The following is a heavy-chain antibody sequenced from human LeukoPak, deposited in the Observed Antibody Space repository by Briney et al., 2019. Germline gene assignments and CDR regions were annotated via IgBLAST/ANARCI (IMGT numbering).Heavy chain of an antibody. Sequence: GSLRLSCAASGFTFSDYYMSWIRQAPGKGLEWVSYISSSGSTIYYADSVKGRFTISRDNAKNSLYLQMNSLRAEDTAVYYCARLAVAGTYYFDYWGQGTLVTVSS. CDR2: ISSSGSTI. J-gene: IGHJ4*02. D-gene: IGHD6-19*01. CDR3: ARLAVAGTYYFDY. CDR1: GFTFSDYY. V-gene: IGHV3-11*01.